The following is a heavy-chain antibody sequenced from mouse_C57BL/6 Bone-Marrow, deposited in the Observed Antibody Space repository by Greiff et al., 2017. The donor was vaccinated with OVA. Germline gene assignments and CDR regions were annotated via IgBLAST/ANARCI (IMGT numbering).Heavy chain of an antibody. D-gene: IGHD2-3*01. CDR2: INPNNGGT. CDR1: GYTFTDYY. CDR3: ASTDGYYAYWYFDV. Sequence: EVQLQQSGPELVKPGASVKISCKASGYTFTDYYMNWVKQSHGKSLEWIGDINPNNGGTNYNQKFKGKATLTVDKSSSTAYMELRSLTSEDSAVYYCASTDGYYAYWYFDVWGTGTTVTVSS. J-gene: IGHJ1*03. V-gene: IGHV1-26*01.